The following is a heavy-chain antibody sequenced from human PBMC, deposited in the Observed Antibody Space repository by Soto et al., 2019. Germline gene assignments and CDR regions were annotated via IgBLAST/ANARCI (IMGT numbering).Heavy chain of an antibody. CDR2: ISGSGGSA. CDR1: GFTFSSYA. D-gene: IGHD1-26*01. CDR3: AKAASGSYYVSFNQGNPYFDY. J-gene: IGHJ4*02. Sequence: EVQLLESGGGLVQPGGSLRLSCAASGFTFSSYAMSWVRQAPGKGLEWVSDISGSGGSAYYADSVKGRFTISRDNSKNTLYLQMNSLRAEDTAVYYYAKAASGSYYVSFNQGNPYFDYWGQGTLVTVSS. V-gene: IGHV3-23*01.